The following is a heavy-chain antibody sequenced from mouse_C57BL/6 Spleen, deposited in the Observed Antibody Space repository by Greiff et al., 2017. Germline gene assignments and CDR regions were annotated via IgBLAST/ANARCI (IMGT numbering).Heavy chain of an antibody. CDR1: GYTFTDYN. Sequence: EVQLQQSGPELVKPGASVKIPCKASGYTFTDYNMDWVKQSHGKSLEWIGDINPNNGGTIYNQKFKGKATLTVDKSSSTAYMELRSLTSEYTAVYYCARGSYGNPFAYWGQGTLVTVSA. V-gene: IGHV1-18*01. J-gene: IGHJ3*01. CDR3: ARGSYGNPFAY. D-gene: IGHD2-1*01. CDR2: INPNNGGT.